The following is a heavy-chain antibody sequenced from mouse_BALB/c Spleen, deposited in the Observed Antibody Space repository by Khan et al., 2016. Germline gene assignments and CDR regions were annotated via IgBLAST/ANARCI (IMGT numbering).Heavy chain of an antibody. J-gene: IGHJ3*01. V-gene: IGHV5-6-5*01. D-gene: IGHD1-1*01. Sequence: EVELVESGGGLVKPGGSLKLSCSASAFTFSSYAMSWVRQTPEKRLEWVASITSGGSTYYPDSMKGRFTISRDSARNILYLEMSSLRSEDTAVYFCARRDYERFAYWGQGTLVTVSA. CDR2: ITSGGST. CDR1: AFTFSSYA. CDR3: ARRDYERFAY.